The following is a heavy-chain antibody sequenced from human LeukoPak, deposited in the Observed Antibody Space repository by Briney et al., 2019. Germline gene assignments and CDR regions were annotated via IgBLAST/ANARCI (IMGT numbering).Heavy chain of an antibody. J-gene: IGHJ4*02. D-gene: IGHD3-22*01. CDR3: ARSAARGYDSSGYYYFDY. CDR2: IYTSGST. V-gene: IGHV4-4*07. Sequence: PSETLSLTCTVSGGSISSYYWSWIRQPAGKGLEWIGRIYTSGSTNYNPSLKSRVTMSVDTSKNQFSLKLSSVTAADTAVYYCARSAARGYDSSGYYYFDYWGQGTLVTVPS. CDR1: GGSISSYY.